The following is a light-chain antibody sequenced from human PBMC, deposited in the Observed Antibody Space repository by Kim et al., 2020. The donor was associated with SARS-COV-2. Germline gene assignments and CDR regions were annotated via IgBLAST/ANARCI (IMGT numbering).Light chain of an antibody. CDR2: GKY. CDR3: NSRDTSNNVV. J-gene: IGLJ2*01. Sequence: VALGQTVRITCQGGRLRTYYASWYQQKPGQAPVLVIYGKYNRPSGIPDRFSGSSSGNTASLTITGAQAEDEADYYCNSRDTSNNVVFGGGTQLTVL. V-gene: IGLV3-19*01. CDR1: RLRTYY.